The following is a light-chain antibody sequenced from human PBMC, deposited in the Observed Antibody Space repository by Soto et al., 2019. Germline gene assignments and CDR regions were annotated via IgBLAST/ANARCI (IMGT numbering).Light chain of an antibody. CDR1: QSLLLSNGYSY. Sequence: DIAMTQSPLYLPDTPGEPASISCRSSQSLLLSNGYSYLDWYLQKPGQSPQLLIYLGSNRASGVPDRFSGSGSGTDFTLKISRVEAEDVGVYYCMQALQTPPWTFGQGTKVDIK. CDR2: LGS. CDR3: MQALQTPPWT. V-gene: IGKV2-28*01. J-gene: IGKJ1*01.